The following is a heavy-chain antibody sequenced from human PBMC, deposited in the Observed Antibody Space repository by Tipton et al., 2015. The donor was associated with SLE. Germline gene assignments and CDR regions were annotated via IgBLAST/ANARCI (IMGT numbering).Heavy chain of an antibody. CDR3: ASNYDFGSAIPY. V-gene: IGHV3-23*01. CDR1: GITFSSYA. J-gene: IGHJ4*02. Sequence: SLRLSCAASGITFSSYAMSWVRKAPGKGLEWVSGISAGGGRTYYADSVKGRFTISRDNSKNTLYLQLNSLRTEETAVYYCASNYDFGSAIPYWGQGTLVAVSA. CDR2: ISAGGGRT. D-gene: IGHD3-3*01.